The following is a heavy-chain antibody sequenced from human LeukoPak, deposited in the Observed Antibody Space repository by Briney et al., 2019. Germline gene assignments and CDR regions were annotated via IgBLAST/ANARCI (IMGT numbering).Heavy chain of an antibody. CDR1: GFTFRSYA. CDR2: ISGSGEST. V-gene: IGHV3-23*01. CDR3: ARFRRLDYGDPNYFDF. Sequence: GGSLRLSCAASGFTFRSYAVSWVRQAPGKGLEWVSGISGSGESTYYADSVKGRFTISRDNAKNSLYLQMNSLRAEDTAVYYCARFRRLDYGDPNYFDFWGQGTLVTVSS. J-gene: IGHJ4*02. D-gene: IGHD4-17*01.